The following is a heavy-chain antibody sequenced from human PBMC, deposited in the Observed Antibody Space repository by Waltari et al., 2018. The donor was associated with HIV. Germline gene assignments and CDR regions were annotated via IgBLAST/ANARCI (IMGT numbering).Heavy chain of an antibody. Sequence: QVQLVQSGAEVKKPGASVKVSCRASGSNFNNHVVYWMRQAPGQGLEWLGSINAGAMFGRYSPLFKGRLTFNRDTSETTVFMELRSLKAEDTAVYFCAGGSDWQVNVLEIWGQGTLVTVS. CDR1: GSNFNNHV. CDR3: AGGSDWQVNVLEI. V-gene: IGHV1-3*01. D-gene: IGHD1-1*01. J-gene: IGHJ4*02. CDR2: INAGAMFG.